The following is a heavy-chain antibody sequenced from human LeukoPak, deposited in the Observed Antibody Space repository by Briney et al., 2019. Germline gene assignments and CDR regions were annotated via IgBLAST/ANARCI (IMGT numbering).Heavy chain of an antibody. J-gene: IGHJ4*02. CDR3: ARIGYSGYGTVDY. D-gene: IGHD5-12*01. Sequence: SGTLSLTCAVSGASISSTNWWSWVRQPPGKGLEWIGKMYHSGHTNYNPSLKSRVTISVDKSKNQFSLKLTSVTAADTAAYYCARIGYSGYGTVDYWGQGTLVTVSS. CDR2: MYHSGHT. CDR1: GASISSTNW. V-gene: IGHV4-4*02.